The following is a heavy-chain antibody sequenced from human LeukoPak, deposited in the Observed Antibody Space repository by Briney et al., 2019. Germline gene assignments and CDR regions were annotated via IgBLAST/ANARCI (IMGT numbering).Heavy chain of an antibody. J-gene: IGHJ4*02. CDR2: FYNRGSP. Sequence: SETLSLTCSVSGGSITSGDYRWGWNRQSPGKGLEWIGSFYNRGSPYYNPSLKSRVTISLDTSKNQFSLKLTSVTAADTAIYYCARQFDYWAPGTLVTVSS. CDR1: GGSITSGDYR. CDR3: ARQFDY. V-gene: IGHV4-39*01.